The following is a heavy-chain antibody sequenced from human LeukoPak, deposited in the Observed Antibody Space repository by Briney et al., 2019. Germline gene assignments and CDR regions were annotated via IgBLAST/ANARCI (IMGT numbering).Heavy chain of an antibody. CDR3: AKDAHTIVIVPTAMHFDY. D-gene: IGHD2-2*01. CDR1: GFTFSSYG. Sequence: GGSLRLSCAASGFTFSSYGMHWVRQAPGKGLEWVTFIRYDGSNEYYADSVKGRFTISRDNSKNTLYLQMNSLRAEDTAVYYCAKDAHTIVIVPTAMHFDYWGQGTLVTVSS. J-gene: IGHJ4*02. CDR2: IRYDGSNE. V-gene: IGHV3-30*02.